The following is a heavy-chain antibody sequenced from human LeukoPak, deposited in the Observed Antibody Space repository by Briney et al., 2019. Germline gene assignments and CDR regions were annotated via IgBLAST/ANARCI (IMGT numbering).Heavy chain of an antibody. V-gene: IGHV1-69*04. Sequence: SVKVSCKASGGTFSSYAISWVRQAPGQGLEWMGRIIPILGIANYAQKFQGRVTITADKSTSTAYMELSSLRSEDTAVYYCARGRITGTTREWVDPWGQGTLVTVSS. CDR3: ARGRITGTTREWVDP. J-gene: IGHJ5*02. D-gene: IGHD1-20*01. CDR2: IIPILGIA. CDR1: GGTFSSYA.